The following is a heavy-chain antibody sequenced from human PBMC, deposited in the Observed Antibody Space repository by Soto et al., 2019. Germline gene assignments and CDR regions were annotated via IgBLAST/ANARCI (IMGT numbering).Heavy chain of an antibody. CDR1: GGSISSGGDY. Sequence: SETLSLTCTVSGGSISSGGDYWSWIRQHPGKGLEWVGYSYYTGSSYXNPSLKSRVTISVDASKNQLSLRLASVTAADTAVYYCARDLRXXXXYEYLDYXXXGIPVTVSS. CDR3: ARDLRXXXXYEYLDY. D-gene: IGHD3-16*01. J-gene: IGHJ4*02. CDR2: SYYTGSS. V-gene: IGHV4-31*03.